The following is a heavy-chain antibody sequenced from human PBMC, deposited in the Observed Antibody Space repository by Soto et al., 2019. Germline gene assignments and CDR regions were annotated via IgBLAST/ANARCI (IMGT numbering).Heavy chain of an antibody. J-gene: IGHJ6*02. V-gene: IGHV1-69*08. CDR1: GETFSSYT. CDR3: ARRRYCGYDCYHKHYYGMDV. Sequence: QVQLVQSGAELMKPGSSVKVSCRASGETFSSYTVNWVRQAPGRGLEWMGRSIPVLGTTDYAQKFKGRVTITADKSSNIVYMELSSLRSEDTAVYYCARRRYCGYDCYHKHYYGMDVWGQGTTVTVAS. D-gene: IGHD2-21*02. CDR2: SIPVLGTT.